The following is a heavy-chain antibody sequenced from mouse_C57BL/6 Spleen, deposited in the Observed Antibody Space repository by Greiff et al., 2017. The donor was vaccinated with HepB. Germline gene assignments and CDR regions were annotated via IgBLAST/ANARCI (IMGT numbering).Heavy chain of an antibody. CDR1: GYTFTSYW. D-gene: IGHD3-3*01. J-gene: IGHJ3*01. V-gene: IGHV1-69*01. CDR2: IDPSDSYT. Sequence: QVQLQQPGAELVMPGASVKLSCKASGYTFTSYWMHWVKQRPGQGLEWIGEIDPSDSYTNYNQKFKGKSTLTVDKSSSTAYMQLSSLTSGDSAVYYCARGRDVGFAYWGQGTLVTVSA. CDR3: ARGRDVGFAY.